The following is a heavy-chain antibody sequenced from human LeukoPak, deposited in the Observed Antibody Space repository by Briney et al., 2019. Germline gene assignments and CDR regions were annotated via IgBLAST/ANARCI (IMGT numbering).Heavy chain of an antibody. Sequence: GGSLRLSCAASGFTFSSYSMNWVRQAPGKGLEWVSYISSSSSTIYYADSVKGRFTISRDNAKNSLYLQMNSLRAEDTAVYYCARGDHYYGSGSLSNWGQGTLVTVSS. CDR3: ARGDHYYGSGSLSN. CDR1: GFTFSSYS. V-gene: IGHV3-48*04. D-gene: IGHD3-10*01. J-gene: IGHJ4*02. CDR2: ISSSSSTI.